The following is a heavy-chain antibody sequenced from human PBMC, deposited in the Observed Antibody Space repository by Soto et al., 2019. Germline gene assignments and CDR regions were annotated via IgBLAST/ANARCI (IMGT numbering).Heavy chain of an antibody. J-gene: IGHJ3*02. CDR1: GFSLRSYA. V-gene: IGHV3-23*01. CDR2: ITASGGKT. D-gene: IGHD4-17*01. Sequence: EVQLLESGGGLVQPGGSLRLSCAASGFSLRSYAMSWVRQAPGKGPEWVSGITASGGKTYYADSVKGRFTISRDNSKNTLYLQMNSLRAEDTAVYFCAKDPNGDYVGAFDIWGQGTMVTASS. CDR3: AKDPNGDYVGAFDI.